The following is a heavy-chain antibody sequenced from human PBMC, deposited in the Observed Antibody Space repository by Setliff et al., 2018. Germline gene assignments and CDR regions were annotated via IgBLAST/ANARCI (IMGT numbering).Heavy chain of an antibody. J-gene: IGHJ4*02. Sequence: ASVKVSCKASGYTFISYALHWVRQAPGQRFQWMGWINPASGNTKYSQEFQGRVTITRDTSATTVYMELSSLRSDDMAVYYCARKGPNSSSHVFGYWGQGTLGTSPQ. CDR1: GYTFISYA. CDR2: INPASGNT. CDR3: ARKGPNSSSHVFGY. V-gene: IGHV1-3*03. D-gene: IGHD3-16*01.